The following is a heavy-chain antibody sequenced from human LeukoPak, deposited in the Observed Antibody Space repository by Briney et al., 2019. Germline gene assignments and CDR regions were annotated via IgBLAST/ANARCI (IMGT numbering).Heavy chain of an antibody. J-gene: IGHJ4*02. CDR2: IYYSGST. CDR3: ARTSGSYPFNFDY. V-gene: IGHV4-59*12. CDR1: GGSISSYY. Sequence: SETLSLTCTVSGGSISSYYWSWIRQPPGKGLEWIGYIYYSGSTNYNPSLKSRVTISVDTSKNQFSLKLSSVTAADTAVYYCARTSGSYPFNFDYWGQGTLVTVSS. D-gene: IGHD1-26*01.